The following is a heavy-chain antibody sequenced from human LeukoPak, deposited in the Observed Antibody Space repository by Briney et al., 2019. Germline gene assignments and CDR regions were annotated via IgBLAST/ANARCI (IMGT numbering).Heavy chain of an antibody. Sequence: SETLSLTCAVYGGSFSGYYWSWIRQPPGKGLEWIGEINHSGSTNYNPSLKSRVTISVDTSKNQFSLKLSSVTAADTAVYYCARDRSPPSGIYYGMDVWGQGTTVTVSS. J-gene: IGHJ6*02. CDR3: ARDRSPPSGIYYGMDV. CDR1: GGSFSGYY. D-gene: IGHD3-16*02. CDR2: INHSGST. V-gene: IGHV4-34*01.